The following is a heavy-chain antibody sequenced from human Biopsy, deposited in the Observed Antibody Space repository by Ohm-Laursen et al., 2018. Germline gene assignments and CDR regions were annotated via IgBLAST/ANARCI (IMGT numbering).Heavy chain of an antibody. D-gene: IGHD2-15*01. CDR2: IHHSGST. CDR3: ARMDCSGGSCHYYSYGMDV. Sequence: GTLSLTCTVSGVSITAYYWSWIRQPPGKGLECIGNIHHSGSTNYNPSLKRRLTISVDTSKNQFSLKLSSVTAADTAVYYCARMDCSGGSCHYYSYGMDVWGQGTTVTVSS. CDR1: GVSITAYY. V-gene: IGHV4-4*09. J-gene: IGHJ6*02.